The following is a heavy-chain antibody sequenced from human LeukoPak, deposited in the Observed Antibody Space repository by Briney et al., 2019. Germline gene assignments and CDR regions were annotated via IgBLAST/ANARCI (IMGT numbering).Heavy chain of an antibody. CDR3: ARVQRGIAVALDY. V-gene: IGHV3-30*02. D-gene: IGHD6-19*01. CDR2: IRYDGSKK. CDR1: GFNFNSYG. Sequence: GGSLRLSCAASGFNFNSYGMHWVRQAPGKGLEWVAFIRYDGSKKYYADSVKGRFTISRDNVKNLLYLQMNSLRAEDTAVYYCARVQRGIAVALDYWGQGTLATVSS. J-gene: IGHJ4*02.